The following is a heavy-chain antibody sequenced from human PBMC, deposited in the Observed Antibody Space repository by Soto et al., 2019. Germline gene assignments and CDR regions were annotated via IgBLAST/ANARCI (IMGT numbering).Heavy chain of an antibody. CDR1: GYTFTAYT. D-gene: IGHD6-6*01. V-gene: IGHV1-3*01. J-gene: IGHJ4*02. CDR2: INAGNGDT. CDR3: ARAGGSSSWYFFEY. Sequence: HVQLVQSGAEVKNPGASVKVSCKASGYTFTAYTIHWMRQAAGQRLEWMGWINAGNGDTKYSQKFQDRVIITRDTSASTVYMEVSSLRSEDTAVYYCARAGGSSSWYFFEYWGQGTLVTVSS.